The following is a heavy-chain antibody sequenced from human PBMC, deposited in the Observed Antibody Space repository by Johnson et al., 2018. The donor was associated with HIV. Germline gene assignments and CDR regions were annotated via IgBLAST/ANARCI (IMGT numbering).Heavy chain of an antibody. CDR3: AKKRSVLAARLGDGFDI. CDR2: INWNGGST. J-gene: IGHJ3*02. CDR1: GFTFDDYG. D-gene: IGHD6-6*01. V-gene: IGHV3-20*04. Sequence: EVQLVESGGGVVRPGGSLRLSCAASGFTFDDYGMSWVRQTPGKGLEWVAGINWNGGSTGYADSVKGRFTISRDNAKKSLCLQMNSLRAEDTAVYYCAKKRSVLAARLGDGFDIWGQGTMVTVSS.